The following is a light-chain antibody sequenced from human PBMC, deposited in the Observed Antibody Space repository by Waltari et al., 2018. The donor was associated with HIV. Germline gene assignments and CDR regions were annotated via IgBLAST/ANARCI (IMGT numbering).Light chain of an antibody. CDR1: QTISSNF. CDR3: QQYGNSPRYT. V-gene: IGKV3-20*01. Sequence: EIVLTQSPGTLSLSPGERATLSCRASQTISSNFLAWYQQKPGQAPRLLVYGTSSRATGIPDRFSGSGSGTEFTLTINRLEPEDFAVYYCQQYGNSPRYTFGQGTKLEI. J-gene: IGKJ2*01. CDR2: GTS.